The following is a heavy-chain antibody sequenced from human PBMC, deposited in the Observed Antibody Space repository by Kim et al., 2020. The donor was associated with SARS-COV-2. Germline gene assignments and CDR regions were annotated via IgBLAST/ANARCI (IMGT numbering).Heavy chain of an antibody. CDR2: ISGSGGST. V-gene: IGHV3-23*01. CDR1: GFTFSSYA. Sequence: GGSLRLSCAASGFTFSSYAMSWVRQAPGKGLEWVSAISGSGGSTYYADSVKGRFTISRDNSKNTLYLQMNSLRAEDTAVYYCAKDQVPYYDILTGYYPYYYWGMDVWGQGTTVTVSS. D-gene: IGHD3-9*01. CDR3: AKDQVPYYDILTGYYPYYYWGMDV. J-gene: IGHJ6*02.